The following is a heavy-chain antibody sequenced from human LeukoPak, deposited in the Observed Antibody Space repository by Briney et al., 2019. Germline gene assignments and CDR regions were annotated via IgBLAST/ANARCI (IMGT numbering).Heavy chain of an antibody. CDR2: ITGSGGST. CDR3: AKRNGYNTMDY. Sequence: GGSLRLPCAASTFSFSSYAMTWVRQAPGKGLEWVSTITGSGGSTYYADSVRGRFTISRDNSKNTLYLQMNSLRVEDTAVYYCAKRNGYNTMDYWGQGTLVTVSS. V-gene: IGHV3-23*01. J-gene: IGHJ4*02. CDR1: TFSFSSYA. D-gene: IGHD5-24*01.